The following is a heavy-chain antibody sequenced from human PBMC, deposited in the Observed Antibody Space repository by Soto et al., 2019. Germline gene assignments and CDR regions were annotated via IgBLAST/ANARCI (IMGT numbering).Heavy chain of an antibody. Sequence: PGGSLRLSCAASGFTFSSYSMNWVRQAPGKGLEWVSSISSRSTYIYYADSVKGRFTISRDNAKNSLYLQMNSLRAEDTAVYYCARVLGCSSTSCYHDAFDIWGQGTMVTVSS. CDR1: GFTFSSYS. D-gene: IGHD2-2*01. J-gene: IGHJ3*02. V-gene: IGHV3-21*01. CDR2: ISSRSTYI. CDR3: ARVLGCSSTSCYHDAFDI.